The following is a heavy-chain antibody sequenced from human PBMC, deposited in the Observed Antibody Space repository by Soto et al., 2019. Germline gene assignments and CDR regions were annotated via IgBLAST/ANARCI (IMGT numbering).Heavy chain of an antibody. CDR3: ARGLVGSYYDYIWGSYRYTGGAFDI. V-gene: IGHV4-30-2*01. J-gene: IGHJ3*02. D-gene: IGHD3-16*02. CDR2: IYHSGST. Sequence: SETLSLTCAVSGGSISSGGYSWSWIRQPPGKGLEWIGYIYHSGSTYYNPSLKSRVTISVDRSKNQFSLKLSSVTAADTAVYYCARGLVGSYYDYIWGSYRYTGGAFDIWGQGTMVTVSS. CDR1: GGSISSGGYS.